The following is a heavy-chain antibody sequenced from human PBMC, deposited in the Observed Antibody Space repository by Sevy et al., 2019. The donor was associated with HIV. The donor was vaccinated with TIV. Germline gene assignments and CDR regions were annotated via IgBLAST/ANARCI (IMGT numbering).Heavy chain of an antibody. D-gene: IGHD2-2*01. V-gene: IGHV3-23*01. Sequence: GGSLRLSCVASGFTFSKYSMSWVRQTPGKGLEWVSTLSFACGRINYADSVKARFTMSRDDSRNTFYLQMDSLRAEDTAIYYCAREGCSKPHDYWGQGTLVTVSS. J-gene: IGHJ4*02. CDR2: LSFACGRI. CDR3: AREGCSKPHDY. CDR1: GFTFSKYS.